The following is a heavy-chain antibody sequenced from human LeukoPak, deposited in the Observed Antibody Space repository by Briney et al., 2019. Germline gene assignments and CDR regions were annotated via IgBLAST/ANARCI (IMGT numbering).Heavy chain of an antibody. J-gene: IGHJ4*02. CDR1: GFTFSSYV. CDR2: ISHDGFI. D-gene: IGHD5-24*01. CDR3: ARDWVYKIDY. Sequence: GGSLRLSCETAGFTFSSYVMHWVRRTPGKGLVWVSRISHDGFISYADSVKGRFTISRNNAKNTLILQMNSLRAEDTAVYYCARDWVYKIDYWGRGTLVTVSS. V-gene: IGHV3-74*01.